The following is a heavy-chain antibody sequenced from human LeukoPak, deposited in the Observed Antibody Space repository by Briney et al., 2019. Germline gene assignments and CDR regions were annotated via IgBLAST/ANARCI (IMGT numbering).Heavy chain of an antibody. CDR1: GGSISSYY. CDR3: ARPNDNGDYIGY. V-gene: IGHV4-59*08. D-gene: IGHD4-17*01. CDR2: IYYSGST. J-gene: IGHJ4*02. Sequence: SETLSLTCTVSGGSISSYYWSWIRQPPGKGLEWIGYIYYSGSTNYNPSLKSRITISVDTSKNQFSLKLTSVTAADTGVYYCARPNDNGDYIGYWGQGTLVTVSS.